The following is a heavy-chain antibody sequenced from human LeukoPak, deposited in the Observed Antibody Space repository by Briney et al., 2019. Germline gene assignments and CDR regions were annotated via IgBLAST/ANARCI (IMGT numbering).Heavy chain of an antibody. Sequence: SVKVSCKASGGTFSSYAISWVRQAPGQGLEWMGRIIPMIGITNYAQNFQGRVTITADKSTSTAYMELSSLRADDTAVYYCARLTDYLVDSVIGYWGQGTLITVSS. J-gene: IGHJ1*01. CDR3: ARLTDYLVDSVIGY. CDR1: GGTFSSYA. CDR2: IIPMIGIT. V-gene: IGHV1-69*04. D-gene: IGHD1-14*01.